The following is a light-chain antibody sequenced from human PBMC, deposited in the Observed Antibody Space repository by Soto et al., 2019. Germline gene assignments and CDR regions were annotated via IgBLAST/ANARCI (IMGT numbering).Light chain of an antibody. Sequence: QSALTQPASVSGSPGQSITISCTGTSSDVGGYNYVSWYQQHPGKAPKLMIYEVSNRPSGVSNRFSGSKSDNTASLTISWLQAEDEADYYCSSYTSSSIDYVFGTGTKLTVL. V-gene: IGLV2-14*01. CDR1: SSDVGGYNY. CDR2: EVS. CDR3: SSYTSSSIDYV. J-gene: IGLJ1*01.